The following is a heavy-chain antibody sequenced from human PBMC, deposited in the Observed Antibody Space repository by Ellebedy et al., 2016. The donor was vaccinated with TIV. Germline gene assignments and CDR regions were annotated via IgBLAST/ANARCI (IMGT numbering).Heavy chain of an antibody. Sequence: MPSETLSLTCTVSGGSISSYYWSWIRQPAGKGLEWIGRIYTSGSTNYNPSLKSRVTMSVDTSKNQFSLKLSSVTAADTAVYYCARETLAYCGGDCYDFDYWGQGTLVTVSS. J-gene: IGHJ4*02. CDR2: IYTSGST. CDR1: GGSISSYY. D-gene: IGHD2-21*02. V-gene: IGHV4-4*07. CDR3: ARETLAYCGGDCYDFDY.